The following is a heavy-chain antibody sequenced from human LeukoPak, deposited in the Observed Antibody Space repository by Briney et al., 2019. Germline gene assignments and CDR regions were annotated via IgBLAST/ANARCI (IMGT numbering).Heavy chain of an antibody. CDR3: ARPQWLAHDAFDI. J-gene: IGHJ3*02. Sequence: ASVKVSCKAYGYTFTDYAINWVRQAPGQGLEWMGWINTNTANPTYTRDFTGRFVFSLDTSVSTAYLQISSLKAEDTAVYYCARPQWLAHDAFDIWGQGTMVTVSS. V-gene: IGHV7-4-1*02. CDR1: GYTFTDYA. D-gene: IGHD6-19*01. CDR2: INTNTANP.